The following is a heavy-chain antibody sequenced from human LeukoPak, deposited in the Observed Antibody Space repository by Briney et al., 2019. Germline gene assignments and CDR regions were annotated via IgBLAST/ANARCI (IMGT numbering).Heavy chain of an antibody. CDR2: ISSSSSYI. V-gene: IGHV3-21*05. CDR3: ARDRGCSGGSCYGSFDY. CDR1: GFTFSSYS. Sequence: SGGSLRLSCAASGFTFSSYSMNWVRQAPGKGLEWVSYISSSSSYIYYADSVKGRFTISRDNAKNSLYLQMNSLRAEDTAVYYCARDRGCSGGSCYGSFDYWGQGTLVTVSS. J-gene: IGHJ4*02. D-gene: IGHD2-15*01.